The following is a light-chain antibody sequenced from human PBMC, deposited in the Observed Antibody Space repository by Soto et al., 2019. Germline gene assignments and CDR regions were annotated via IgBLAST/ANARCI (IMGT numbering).Light chain of an antibody. J-gene: IGKJ2*01. CDR2: KAS. CDR1: QTISGW. Sequence: DIQMTQSPSTLSASVGDIVTITCRASQTISGWLAWYQQKPGKAPKLLIYKASSLQSGVPSRFSGSGSGTEFTLTISSLQPDDSGTYYCQQHNSYPHTFGQGTKLEI. CDR3: QQHNSYPHT. V-gene: IGKV1-5*03.